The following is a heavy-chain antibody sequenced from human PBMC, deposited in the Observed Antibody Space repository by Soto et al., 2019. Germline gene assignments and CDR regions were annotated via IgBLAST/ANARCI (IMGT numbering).Heavy chain of an antibody. D-gene: IGHD3-10*01. CDR2: IYYSGST. J-gene: IGHJ6*03. Sequence: SETLSLTCTVSGGSISSYYWSWIRQPPGKGLEWIGYIYYSGSTNYNPSLKSRVSISVDRSKNQFSLKLSSVTAADTAVYYCARHYYGSGSGNAYYYYHYMDVWGKGTTVTVSS. CDR1: GGSISSYY. V-gene: IGHV4-59*08. CDR3: ARHYYGSGSGNAYYYYHYMDV.